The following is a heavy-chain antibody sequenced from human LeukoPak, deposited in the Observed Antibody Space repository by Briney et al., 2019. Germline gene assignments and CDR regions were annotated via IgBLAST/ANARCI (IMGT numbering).Heavy chain of an antibody. CDR1: GFTFSSYA. J-gene: IGHJ4*02. CDR2: ISGSGGST. V-gene: IGHV3-23*01. Sequence: PGGSLRLSCAASGFTFSSYAMSWVRQAPGEGLEWVSAISGSGGSTYYADSVKGRFTISRDNSKNTLYLQMNSLRAEDTAVYYCAKGPLGGATSYNPFDYWGQGTLVTVSS. D-gene: IGHD1-26*01. CDR3: AKGPLGGATSYNPFDY.